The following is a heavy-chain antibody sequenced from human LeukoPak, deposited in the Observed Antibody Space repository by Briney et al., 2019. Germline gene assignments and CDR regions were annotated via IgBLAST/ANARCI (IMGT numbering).Heavy chain of an antibody. CDR2: IYYSGST. D-gene: IGHD3-22*01. Sequence: SQTLSLTCTVSGGSISSGGYYWSWIRQHPGKGLEWIGYIYYSGSTYYNPSLKSRVTISVDTSKNQFSLKLSSVTAADTAVYCCARALRGTYYYDSSGTPDLGYWGRGTLVTVSS. CDR1: GGSISSGGYY. V-gene: IGHV4-31*03. J-gene: IGHJ4*02. CDR3: ARALRGTYYYDSSGTPDLGY.